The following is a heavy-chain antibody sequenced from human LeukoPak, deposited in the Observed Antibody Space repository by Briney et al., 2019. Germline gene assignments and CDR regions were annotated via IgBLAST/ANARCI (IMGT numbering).Heavy chain of an antibody. CDR3: ARGWEPYYDFWSGRANDAFDI. D-gene: IGHD3-3*01. CDR1: GFTFSRYW. Sequence: TGGSLRLSCAASGFTFSRYWMHWVRQAPGKGLVWVSRINIDGSNTTYADSVKGRFTISRDNAKNSLYLQMNSLRAEDTALYYCARGWEPYYDFWSGRANDAFDIWGQGTMVTVSS. CDR2: INIDGSNT. V-gene: IGHV3-74*01. J-gene: IGHJ3*02.